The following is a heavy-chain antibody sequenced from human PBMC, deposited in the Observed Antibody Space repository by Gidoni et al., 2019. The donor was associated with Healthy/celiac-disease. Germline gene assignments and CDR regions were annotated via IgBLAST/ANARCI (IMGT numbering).Heavy chain of an antibody. V-gene: IGHV3-30*18. CDR3: AKEDYYYDSSGPITY. J-gene: IGHJ4*02. CDR2: ISYDGSNK. D-gene: IGHD3-22*01. CDR1: GFTFSSYG. Sequence: QVQLVESGGGVVQPGRSLRLSWAAPGFTFSSYGMHWVRQAPGKGLEWEAFISYDGSNKYYADSVKGRFTISRDNSKNTLYLQMNSLRAEDTAVYYCAKEDYYYDSSGPITYWGQGTLVTVSS.